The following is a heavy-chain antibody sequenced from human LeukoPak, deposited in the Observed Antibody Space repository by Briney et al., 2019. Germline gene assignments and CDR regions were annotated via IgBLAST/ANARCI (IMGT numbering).Heavy chain of an antibody. Sequence: ASVKVSCKASGYTFTSYGISWVRQAPGQGLEWMGWISAYNGNTNYAQKLQGRVTMTTDTSTSTAYMELRILRSDDTAVYYCARGPTVTDYYYSYMDVWGKGTTVTISS. J-gene: IGHJ6*03. CDR1: GYTFTSYG. CDR3: ARGPTVTDYYYSYMDV. CDR2: ISAYNGNT. V-gene: IGHV1-18*01. D-gene: IGHD4-17*01.